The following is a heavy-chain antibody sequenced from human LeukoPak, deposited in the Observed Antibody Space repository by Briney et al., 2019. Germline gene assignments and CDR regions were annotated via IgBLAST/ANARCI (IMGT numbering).Heavy chain of an antibody. Sequence: SETLSLTCTVSGGSISSSSYYWGWIRQHPGKGLEWIGSIYYSGSTYYNPSLKSRVTISVDTSKNQFSLKLSSVTAADTAVYYCARHPRRTAGYSSGYSPDYWGQGTLVTVSS. CDR3: ARHPRRTAGYSSGYSPDY. CDR1: GGSISSSSYY. CDR2: IYYSGST. V-gene: IGHV4-39*01. J-gene: IGHJ4*02. D-gene: IGHD6-19*01.